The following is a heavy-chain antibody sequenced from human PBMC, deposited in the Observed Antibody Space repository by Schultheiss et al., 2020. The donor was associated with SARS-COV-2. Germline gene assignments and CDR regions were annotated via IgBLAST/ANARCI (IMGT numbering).Heavy chain of an antibody. Sequence: SETLSLTCTVSGGSISSYYWSWIRQPPGKGLEWIGSIYYSGSTNYNPSLKSRVTISVDKSKNQFSLKLSSVTAADTAVYYCARAKWGYCSSTSCDDYYYYGMDVWGQGTTVTVSS. J-gene: IGHJ6*02. CDR2: IYYSGST. D-gene: IGHD2-2*01. CDR3: ARAKWGYCSSTSCDDYYYYGMDV. V-gene: IGHV4-59*08. CDR1: GGSISSYY.